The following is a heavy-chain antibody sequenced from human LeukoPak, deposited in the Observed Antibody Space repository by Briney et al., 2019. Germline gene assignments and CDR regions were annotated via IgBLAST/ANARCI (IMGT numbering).Heavy chain of an antibody. J-gene: IGHJ3*02. D-gene: IGHD1-1*01. V-gene: IGHV3-21*04. CDR3: AIGQNGACDI. CDR1: GFIFSTYS. Sequence: SGGSLRLSCGASGFIFSTYSMTWVRQAPGKGLEWVASISSSTAYTSYADSVKGRFTISRDNAKNSLYLQMNSLRAEDTAVYYCAIGQNGACDIWGQGTMVTVSS. CDR2: ISSSTAYT.